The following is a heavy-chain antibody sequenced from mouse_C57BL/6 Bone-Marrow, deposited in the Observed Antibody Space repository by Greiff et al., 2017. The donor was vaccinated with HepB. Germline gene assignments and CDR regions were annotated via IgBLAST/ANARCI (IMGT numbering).Heavy chain of an antibody. J-gene: IGHJ4*01. CDR2: ISYDGSN. D-gene: IGHD1-1*01. V-gene: IGHV3-6*01. Sequence: EVQLQESGPGLVKPSQSLSLTCSVTGYSITSGYYWNWIRQFPGNKLEWMGYISYDGSNNYNPSLKNRISITRDTSKNQVFLKLNSVTTEDTATYYCARDYYGSSPRYYAMDYWGQGTSVTVSS. CDR3: ARDYYGSSPRYYAMDY. CDR1: GYSITSGYY.